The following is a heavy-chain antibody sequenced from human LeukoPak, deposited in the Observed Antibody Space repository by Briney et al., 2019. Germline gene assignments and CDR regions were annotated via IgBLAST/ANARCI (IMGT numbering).Heavy chain of an antibody. CDR1: GFTFSSYG. CDR2: ISYDGSNK. J-gene: IGHJ4*02. Sequence: GGSLRLSCAASGFTFSSYGMHWVRQAPGKGLEWVAVISYDGSNKYYADSVKGRFTISRDNSKHTLYLQMNSLRAEDTAVYYWAKGGGDLDDWGQGTLVTVSS. D-gene: IGHD2-21*01. CDR3: AKGGGDLDD. V-gene: IGHV3-30*18.